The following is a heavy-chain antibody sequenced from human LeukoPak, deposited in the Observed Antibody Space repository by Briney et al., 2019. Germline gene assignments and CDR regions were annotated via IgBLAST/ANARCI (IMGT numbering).Heavy chain of an antibody. V-gene: IGHV5-10-1*01. Sequence: GESLKISCKGSGYSFTSQWIYWVRQVPGKGLEWMGTIDPSYSYTKYSPSFQGHVTISADRSISTAYLQWSSLQASDTAMYYCAGYGDYTKYVDYWGQGTLLTVSS. CDR2: IDPSYSYT. CDR1: GYSFTSQW. J-gene: IGHJ4*02. D-gene: IGHD4-17*01. CDR3: AGYGDYTKYVDY.